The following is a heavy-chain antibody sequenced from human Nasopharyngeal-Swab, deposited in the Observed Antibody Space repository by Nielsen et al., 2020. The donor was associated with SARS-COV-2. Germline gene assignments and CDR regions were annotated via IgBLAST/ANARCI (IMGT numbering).Heavy chain of an antibody. CDR3: AREALKELLWFGESSSYYGMDV. CDR2: IYYSGST. Sequence: LRLSCTVSGGSISSGDYYWSWIRQHPGKGLEWIGYIYYSGSTYYNPSLKSRVTISVDTSKNQFSLKLSSVTAADTAVYYCAREALKELLWFGESSSYYGMDVWGQGTTVTVSS. CDR1: GGSISSGDYY. J-gene: IGHJ6*02. V-gene: IGHV4-31*03. D-gene: IGHD3-10*01.